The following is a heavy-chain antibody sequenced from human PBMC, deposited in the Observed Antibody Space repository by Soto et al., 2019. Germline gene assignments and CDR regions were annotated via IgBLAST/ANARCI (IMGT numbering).Heavy chain of an antibody. D-gene: IGHD3-16*01. V-gene: IGHV3-30*18. CDR3: AKEWGGHVDYHYGMNV. J-gene: IGHJ6*02. CDR2: IAFDSTQI. Sequence: QEQVVESGGGVVQPGTSLRLSCAASGFSFRDYAMYWVRQAPGKGLEWVALIAFDSTQIYYGDSMKGRFTISRDNSKDKVFLQINSVGPEETAVDWCAKEWGGHVDYHYGMNVWGPGTTVTVSS. CDR1: GFSFRDYA.